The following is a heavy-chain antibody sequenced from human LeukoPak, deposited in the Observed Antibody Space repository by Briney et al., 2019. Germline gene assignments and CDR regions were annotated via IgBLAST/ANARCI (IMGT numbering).Heavy chain of an antibody. CDR3: AKDPGDGSWWWYYDY. Sequence: GGSLRLSCAASGFTFSSYAMSWVRQAPGKGLEWVSAISGSGGSTYYADSVKGRFTISRDNSKNTLYLQMNSLRAEDTAVYYCAKDPGDGSWWWYYDYWGQGTLVTVSS. CDR2: ISGSGGST. J-gene: IGHJ4*02. CDR1: GFTFSSYA. D-gene: IGHD2-21*01. V-gene: IGHV3-23*01.